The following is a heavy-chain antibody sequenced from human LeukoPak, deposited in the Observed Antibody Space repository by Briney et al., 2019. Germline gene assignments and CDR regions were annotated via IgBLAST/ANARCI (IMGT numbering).Heavy chain of an antibody. Sequence: GGSLRLSCAASGFTFSTYAMSWVRQAPGKGLEWVSGISAGGGGTYYADSVKGRFTISRDNFKNTLYLQMNTLRAEDTAIYYCAKHCSDSGSYCYDYWGRGTLVTVSS. V-gene: IGHV3-23*01. CDR3: AKHCSDSGSYCYDY. D-gene: IGHD3-10*01. CDR2: ISAGGGGT. J-gene: IGHJ4*02. CDR1: GFTFSTYA.